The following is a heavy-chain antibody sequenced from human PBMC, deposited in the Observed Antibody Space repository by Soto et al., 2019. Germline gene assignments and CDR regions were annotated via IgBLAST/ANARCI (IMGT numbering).Heavy chain of an antibody. J-gene: IGHJ4*02. CDR1: GFTFNRHA. D-gene: IGHD2-8*01. CDR3: AKVSSAWYAGFFDL. Sequence: EVQLLESGGGLVQPGGSLRLSCTASGFTFNRHAMTWVRQAPGKGLEWVSGLSDSGGRIYYADSVKGRFTISRDNSMNSLYLQMNTLRADDTAVYYCAKVSSAWYAGFFDLWGQGTLVTVSS. V-gene: IGHV3-23*01. CDR2: LSDSGGRI.